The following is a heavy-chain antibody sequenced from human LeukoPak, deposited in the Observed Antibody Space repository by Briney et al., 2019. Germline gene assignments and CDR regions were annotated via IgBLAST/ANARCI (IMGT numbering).Heavy chain of an antibody. CDR2: MYHTGSS. CDR3: ARNSITMVRGVRENWFDP. D-gene: IGHD3-10*01. CDR1: GDSISGTNW. J-gene: IGHJ5*02. Sequence: SETLSLTCAVSGDSISGTNWWSWVRQSPGKGLEWIGEMYHTGSSNYNPSLKSRVTISVDKSKNQFSLRLSSVTAADTAVYYCARNSITMVRGVRENWFDPWGQGTLVTVSS. V-gene: IGHV4-4*02.